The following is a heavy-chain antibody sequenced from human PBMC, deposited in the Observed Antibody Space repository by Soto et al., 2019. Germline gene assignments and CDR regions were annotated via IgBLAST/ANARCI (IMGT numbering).Heavy chain of an antibody. J-gene: IGHJ4*02. CDR2: ITTRGART. V-gene: IGHV3-23*01. CDR1: GSTFNTYA. Sequence: GGSLRLSCAASGSTFNTYAMTWVRQTPGKGLEWVSFITTRGARTYYADPVRGRFTISTDSSRNTLYLQMNSLRPDDTAVYFCARYRSDGSASFDSWGQGTRVTVSS. CDR3: ARYRSDGSASFDS. D-gene: IGHD3-9*01.